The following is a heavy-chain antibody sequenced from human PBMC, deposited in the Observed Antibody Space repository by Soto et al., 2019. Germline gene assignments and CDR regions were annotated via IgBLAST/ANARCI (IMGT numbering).Heavy chain of an antibody. Sequence: PGGSLRLSCAASGFTFSSYAMSWVRQAPGQGLEWVSHISGGGDITYYADSVKGRFTISRDNSKSTLYLQMNSLRAEDTAVYYCVEGAVYDSSGPYGMDVRGQGTKVTVSS. J-gene: IGHJ6*02. CDR2: ISGGGDIT. CDR1: GFTFSSYA. CDR3: VEGAVYDSSGPYGMDV. D-gene: IGHD3-22*01. V-gene: IGHV3-23*01.